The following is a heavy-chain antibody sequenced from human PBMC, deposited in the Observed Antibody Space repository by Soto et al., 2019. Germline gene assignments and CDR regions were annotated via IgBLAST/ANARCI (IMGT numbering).Heavy chain of an antibody. CDR2: ISSSSSYI. J-gene: IGHJ6*03. CDR3: ARDGKTNRYDSILSNYYYYMDV. D-gene: IGHD5-12*01. CDR1: GFTFSSYS. Sequence: GGSLRLSCAASGFTFSSYSMNWVRQAPGKGLEWVSSISSSSSYIYYADSVKGRFTISRDNAKNSLYLQMNSLRAEDTAVYYCARDGKTNRYDSILSNYYYYMDVWGKGTTVTVSS. V-gene: IGHV3-21*01.